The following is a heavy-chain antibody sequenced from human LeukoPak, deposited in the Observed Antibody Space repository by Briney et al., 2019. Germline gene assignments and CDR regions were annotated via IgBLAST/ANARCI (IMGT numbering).Heavy chain of an antibody. J-gene: IGHJ4*02. CDR2: IRGSGSDT. Sequence: GGSLRLSCEASGFTFSSYAMSWVRQAPGKGLEWVSSIRGSGSDTHCADSVKGRFTISRDNSKNTLYVQMNSLRGEDTAVYYCAKNFQGSWYYFDYWGQGTLVTVSS. D-gene: IGHD6-13*01. CDR1: GFTFSSYA. V-gene: IGHV3-23*01. CDR3: AKNFQGSWYYFDY.